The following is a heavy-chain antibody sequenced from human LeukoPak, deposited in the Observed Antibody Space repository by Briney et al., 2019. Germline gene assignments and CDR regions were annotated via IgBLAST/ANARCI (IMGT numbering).Heavy chain of an antibody. D-gene: IGHD3-10*01. CDR1: LFTFSSDW. CDR2: IKQDGSVK. Sequence: PGGSLRLSCEPSLFTFSSDWMNRVREAPGTGVEGGANIKQDGSVKYYVESVKCRFTISRDNAKNSLYLQMNKLRVEDTAVYYCAREEEDGSGSYYWGGTGLFDFWGQGPLVTVSS. J-gene: IGHJ4*02. CDR3: AREEEDGSGSYYWGGTGLFDF. V-gene: IGHV3-7*01.